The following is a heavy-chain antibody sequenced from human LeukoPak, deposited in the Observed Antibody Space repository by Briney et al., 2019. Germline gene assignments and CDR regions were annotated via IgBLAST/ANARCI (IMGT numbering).Heavy chain of an antibody. CDR2: INHSGST. J-gene: IGHJ3*02. CDR1: GGSFSGYY. CDR3: ARAPIFGVANDAFDI. D-gene: IGHD3-3*01. V-gene: IGHV4-34*01. Sequence: SETLSLTCVVYGGSFSGYYWSWIRQPPGKGLEWIGEINHSGSTNYNPSLKSRVTISVDTSKNQFSLKLSSVTAADTAVYYCARAPIFGVANDAFDIWGQGTMVTVSS.